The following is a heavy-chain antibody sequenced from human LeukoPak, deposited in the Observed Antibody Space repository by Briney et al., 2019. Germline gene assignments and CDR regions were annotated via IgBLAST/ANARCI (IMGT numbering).Heavy chain of an antibody. J-gene: IGHJ3*02. CDR1: GLTFSGSD. Sequence: GGSLRLSCTASGLTFSGSDMHWVRQASGKGLEWVGRIRSKTNNYAKAYAASVRGRFTISRDDSKNTAYLQMNSLKTEDTAIYYCTRVYSSAYGSFDIWGQGTMVTVSS. D-gene: IGHD6-19*01. CDR2: IRSKTNNYAK. CDR3: TRVYSSAYGSFDI. V-gene: IGHV3-73*01.